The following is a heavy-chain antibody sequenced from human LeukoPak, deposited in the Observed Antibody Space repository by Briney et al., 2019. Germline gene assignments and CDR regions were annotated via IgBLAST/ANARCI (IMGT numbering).Heavy chain of an antibody. V-gene: IGHV4-59*01. CDR2: IHYTGST. D-gene: IGHD6-19*01. CDR1: GGSISGSH. CDR3: ARRGYSNGSFDS. J-gene: IGHJ4*02. Sequence: SETLSLTCLVSGGSISGSHWSWIRQPPGKGLEWIGYIHYTGSTDYNPSLRSRVTLSIDMSKNQFSLRLSSVTAADTAVYYCARRGYSNGSFDSWGQGTLVTVSS.